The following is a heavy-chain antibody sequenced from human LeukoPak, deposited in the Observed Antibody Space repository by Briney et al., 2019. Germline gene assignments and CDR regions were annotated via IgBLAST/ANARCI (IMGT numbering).Heavy chain of an antibody. CDR2: IYYSGST. CDR1: GGSISTTNYY. CDR3: ARGQYSGYDRAFDI. V-gene: IGHV4-39*01. J-gene: IGHJ3*02. Sequence: PSETLSLTCTVSGGSISTTNYYWGWIRQPPGKGLEWIGSIYYSGSTYYNPSLKSRVTISVDTSKNQFSLKLSSVTAADTAVYYCARGQYSGYDRAFDIWGQGTMVTVSS. D-gene: IGHD5-12*01.